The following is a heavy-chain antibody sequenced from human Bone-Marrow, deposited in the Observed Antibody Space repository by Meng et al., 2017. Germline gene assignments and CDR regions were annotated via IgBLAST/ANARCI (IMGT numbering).Heavy chain of an antibody. CDR2: ISYSGST. CDR3: ARAIATRPDVFDY. CDR1: GVSFSGYY. D-gene: IGHD6-6*01. V-gene: IGHV4-34*11. J-gene: IGHJ4*02. Sequence: QVHLPQWGGRLLRPSGTLSLPGAVYGVSFSGYYWSWIRQPPGKGPEWIGYISYSGSTNYNPSLKSRVTISVDTSKNQFSLKLSSVTAADTAVYYCARAIATRPDVFDYWGQGTLVTVSS.